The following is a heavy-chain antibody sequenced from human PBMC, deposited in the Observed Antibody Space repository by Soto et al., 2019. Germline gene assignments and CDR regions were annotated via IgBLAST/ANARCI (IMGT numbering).Heavy chain of an antibody. CDR2: IKSKTDGGTT. J-gene: IGHJ6*02. D-gene: IGHD4-4*01. CDR1: GFTFSNAW. CDR3: TSSYSTGGMDV. Sequence: GSLRLSCAAXGFTFSNAWMSWVRQAPGKGLEWVGRIKSKTDGGTTDYAAPVKGRFTISRDDSKNTLYLQMNSLKTEDTAVYYCTSSYSTGGMDVWGQGTTVTVSS. V-gene: IGHV3-15*01.